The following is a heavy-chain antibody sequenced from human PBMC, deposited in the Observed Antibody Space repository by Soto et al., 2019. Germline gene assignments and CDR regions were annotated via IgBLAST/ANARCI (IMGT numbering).Heavy chain of an antibody. D-gene: IGHD2-2*01. CDR2: IYYSGST. CDR1: GGYISSYY. CDR3: ARVAHCISSSCYGRIYGMDV. Sequence: SETMSLTCTVSGGYISSYYWSWVRPNTGKGLEWIGYIYYSGSTNYNPSLKSRVTISVDTSKNQFSLKLSSVTAADTAVYYCARVAHCISSSCYGRIYGMDVWGQGTTVTVSS. J-gene: IGHJ6*02. V-gene: IGHV4-59*01.